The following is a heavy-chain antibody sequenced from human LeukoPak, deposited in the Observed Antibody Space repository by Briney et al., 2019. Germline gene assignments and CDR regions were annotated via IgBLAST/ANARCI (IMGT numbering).Heavy chain of an antibody. CDR3: ARDRTYYDFWSGYQTQGWFDP. CDR1: GFTFSSYA. D-gene: IGHD3-3*01. CDR2: ISYDGSNK. Sequence: GGSLRPSCAASGFTFSSYAMHWVRQAPGKGLEWVAVISYDGSNKYYADSVKGRFTISRDNSKNTLYLQMNSLRAEDTAVYYCARDRTYYDFWSGYQTQGWFDPWGQGTLVTVSS. J-gene: IGHJ5*02. V-gene: IGHV3-30*04.